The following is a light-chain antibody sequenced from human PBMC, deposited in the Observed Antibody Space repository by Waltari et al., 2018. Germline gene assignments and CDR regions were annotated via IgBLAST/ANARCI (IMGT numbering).Light chain of an antibody. V-gene: IGKV1-5*03. Sequence: DIQMTQSPSTLSASVGDRVTLTCRASQSINSWLAWYQQKPGIAPKLLIYKASSLESGVPSRFSGSGSGTEFTLTISSLQPDDLTTYYCQQYRTNPWTFGQGTKVEIE. CDR2: KAS. J-gene: IGKJ1*01. CDR3: QQYRTNPWT. CDR1: QSINSW.